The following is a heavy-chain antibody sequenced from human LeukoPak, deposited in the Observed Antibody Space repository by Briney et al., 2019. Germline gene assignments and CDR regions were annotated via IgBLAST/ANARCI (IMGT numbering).Heavy chain of an antibody. V-gene: IGHV1-2*06. Sequence: ASVKVSCKPSGYTFTGYYMHWVRQAPGQGLEWMGRINPNSGATNYAQKFQGRVTMTRHTSITTAHMELSRLRSDDTAVYYCARDRSGILGYYYNGMDVWGQGTTVTVSS. D-gene: IGHD3-10*01. CDR1: GYTFTGYY. CDR3: ARDRSGILGYYYNGMDV. J-gene: IGHJ6*02. CDR2: INPNSGAT.